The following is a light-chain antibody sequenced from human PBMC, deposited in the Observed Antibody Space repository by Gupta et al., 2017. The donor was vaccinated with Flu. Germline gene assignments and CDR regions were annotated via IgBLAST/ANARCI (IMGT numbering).Light chain of an antibody. V-gene: IGLV2-8*01. J-gene: IGLJ2*01. CDR2: EVS. CDR3: SSYAGSNNLV. Sequence: SVTISCTGTSSDVGAYNYVSWYQQHPGKAPKLMIYEVSKRHSGVPDRVSGSKSGNTASLTVSGLQAEDEADYYCSSYAGSNNLVFGGGTKLTVL. CDR1: SSDVGAYNY.